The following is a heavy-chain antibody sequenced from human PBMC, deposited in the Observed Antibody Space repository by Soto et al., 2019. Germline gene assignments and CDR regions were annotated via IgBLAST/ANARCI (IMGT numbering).Heavy chain of an antibody. Sequence: EVQLVESGGGLVKPGGSLRLSCAASGFTFSSYSMNWVRQAPGKGLEWVSSISSSSSYIYYADSVKGRFSISRDNAKNSLYLQMNSLRAEDTAVYYCARDGYSSGWRRYFDYWGQGTLVTVSS. CDR2: ISSSSSYI. J-gene: IGHJ4*02. CDR1: GFTFSSYS. CDR3: ARDGYSSGWRRYFDY. D-gene: IGHD6-19*01. V-gene: IGHV3-21*01.